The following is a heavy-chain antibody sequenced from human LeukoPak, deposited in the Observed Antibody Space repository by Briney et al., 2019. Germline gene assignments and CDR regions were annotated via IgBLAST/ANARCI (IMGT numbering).Heavy chain of an antibody. V-gene: IGHV3-21*01. CDR2: ISSSSTYI. J-gene: IGHJ3*02. Sequence: GGSLRLSCAASGFTFGVYNMNWVRQAPGKGLEWVSSISSSSTYIYYADSVKGRFTISRDNAKNSLYLQMNSLRAEDTAVYYCARVNPQRPDCSSTSCYLDAFDIWGQGTMVTVSS. CDR3: ARVNPQRPDCSSTSCYLDAFDI. D-gene: IGHD2-2*01. CDR1: GFTFGVYN.